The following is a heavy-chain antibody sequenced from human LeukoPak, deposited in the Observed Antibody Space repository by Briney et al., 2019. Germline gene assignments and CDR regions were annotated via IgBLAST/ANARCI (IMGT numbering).Heavy chain of an antibody. Sequence: ASVKVSFKASGYTFTTYHMHWVRQAPGQGLEWMGIINPSGGSATYAQRFRGRVTMTSDTSTGTVYMELRSLTSEDTAMYYCARGDILTGYPSGDDAFDIWGQGTMVTVSS. J-gene: IGHJ3*02. CDR1: GYTFTTYH. D-gene: IGHD3-9*01. CDR2: INPSGGSA. V-gene: IGHV1-46*01. CDR3: ARGDILTGYPSGDDAFDI.